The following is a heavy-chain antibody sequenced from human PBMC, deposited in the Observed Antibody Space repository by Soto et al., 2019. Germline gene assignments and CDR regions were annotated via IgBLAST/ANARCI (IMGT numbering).Heavy chain of an antibody. CDR3: ASERFGIYAMDV. J-gene: IGHJ6*02. V-gene: IGHV3-74*01. Sequence: EVQLVESGGGLVQPGGSLRLSCAASGFTFSKYWVHWVRQVPGKGLVWVSRINGDGSGTSYADSVEGRITISRDNAKSTVYLQMNRLRAEDTAVYYCASERFGIYAMDVWGQGTTVTVSS. CDR2: INGDGSGT. D-gene: IGHD3-10*01. CDR1: GFTFSKYW.